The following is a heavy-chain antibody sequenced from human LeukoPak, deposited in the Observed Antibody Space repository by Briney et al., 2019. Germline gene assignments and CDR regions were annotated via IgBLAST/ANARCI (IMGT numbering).Heavy chain of an antibody. CDR1: DDSISDYY. J-gene: IGHJ3*02. CDR3: ARDTRDAFDI. CDR2: IHNSGTS. Sequence: PSETLSLTCTVSDDSISDYYRGWIRQPPGKGLEWIGYIHNSGTSTYNPSLKSRVTISLDTSKNQFSLKLRSVTAADTAVYYCARDTRDAFDIWGQGTMVTVSS. V-gene: IGHV4-59*01.